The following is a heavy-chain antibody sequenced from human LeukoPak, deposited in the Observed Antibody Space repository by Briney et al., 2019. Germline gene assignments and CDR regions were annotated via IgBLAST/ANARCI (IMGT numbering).Heavy chain of an antibody. J-gene: IGHJ6*02. D-gene: IGHD6-6*01. Sequence: PGGSLRLSCAASGFTFSSYWMHWVRQAPGKGLVWVSRINSDGSSTSYADSVKGRFTISRDNAKNTLYLQMNSLRAEDTAVYYCVLESYSSSYYYYYGMDVWGQGTTVTVSS. CDR3: VLESYSSSYYYYYGMDV. V-gene: IGHV3-74*01. CDR1: GFTFSSYW. CDR2: INSDGSST.